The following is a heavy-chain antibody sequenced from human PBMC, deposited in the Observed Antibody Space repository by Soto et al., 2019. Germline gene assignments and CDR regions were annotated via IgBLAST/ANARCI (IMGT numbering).Heavy chain of an antibody. V-gene: IGHV1-18*01. CDR2: ISAYNGNT. CDR1: GYTFTSYG. J-gene: IGHJ5*02. CDR3: ARDSVPIFGVVIIRNGWFDP. Sequence: ASVKVSCKASGYTFTSYGISWVRQAPGQGLEWMGWISAYNGNTNYAQKLQGRVTMTTDTSTSTAYMELRSLRSDDTAVYYCARDSVPIFGVVIIRNGWFDPWGQGTLVTVSS. D-gene: IGHD3-3*01.